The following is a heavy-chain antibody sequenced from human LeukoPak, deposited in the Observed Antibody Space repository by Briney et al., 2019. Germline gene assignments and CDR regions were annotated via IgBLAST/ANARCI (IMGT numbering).Heavy chain of an antibody. CDR2: INHSGST. V-gene: IGHV4-34*01. CDR3: AETGEISSI. D-gene: IGHD1-14*01. Sequence: SETLSLTCAVYGVSFSGYYWSWIRQPPGKGLEWIGEINHSGSTNYNPSLKSRVTLSLDTSKNQFSLNLTSVTAADTAVYYCAETGEISSIWGRGTMVTVSS. CDR1: GVSFSGYY. J-gene: IGHJ3*02.